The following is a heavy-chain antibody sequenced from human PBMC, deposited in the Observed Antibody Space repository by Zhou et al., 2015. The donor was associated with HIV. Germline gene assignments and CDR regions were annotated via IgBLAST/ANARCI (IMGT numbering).Heavy chain of an antibody. CDR1: GGTFSGSD. D-gene: IGHD3-10*01. V-gene: IGHV1-69*19. CDR2: ITPIFDTT. CDR3: ARGGNVARGAIRKMPQFYYYYVMEV. Sequence: LVQSGTEVRKPGSSVNVSCKASGGTFSGSDISWVRQAPGQGLEWMGGITPIFDTTNYAQKFQGRVTITADESTSTVYMELSSLRSEDTAVYYCARGGNVARGAIRKMPQFYYYYVMEVWGQGTTVTVSS. J-gene: IGHJ6*02.